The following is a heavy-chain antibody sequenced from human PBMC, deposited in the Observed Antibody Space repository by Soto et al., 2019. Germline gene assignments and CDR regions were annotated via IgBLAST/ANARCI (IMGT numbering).Heavy chain of an antibody. CDR2: INPILSTA. D-gene: IGHD3-22*01. V-gene: IGHV1-69*01. J-gene: IGHJ4*02. CDR3: ARNRYYYDQNAYFQNLDY. Sequence: QVQLVQSGAEVKKPGSSVKVSCKASGGTCSTYGITWVRQAPGQGLEWVGGINPILSTAQHEQKLQGRVTITVDESTNVAYMELISLISEDTAVYYCARNRYYYDQNAYFQNLDYCGQGTLVTVSS. CDR1: GGTCSTYG.